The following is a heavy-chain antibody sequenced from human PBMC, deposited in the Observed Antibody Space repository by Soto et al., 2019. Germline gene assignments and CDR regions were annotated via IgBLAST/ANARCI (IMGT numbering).Heavy chain of an antibody. J-gene: IGHJ2*01. CDR1: GGSISSYY. CDR3: ARFNWYFDL. V-gene: IGHV4-59*01. Sequence: QVQLQESGPGLVKPSETLSLTCTVSGGSISSYYWSWIRQPPGKGLEWIGYIYYRGSTNYHPSPKGRLTISVDTAKKQCSLKLSSVTAADTAMYYCARFNWYFDLWGRGTLVTVSS. CDR2: IYYRGST.